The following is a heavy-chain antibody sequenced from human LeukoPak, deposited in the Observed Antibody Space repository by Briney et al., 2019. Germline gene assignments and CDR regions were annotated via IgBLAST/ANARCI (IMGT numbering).Heavy chain of an antibody. J-gene: IGHJ4*02. Sequence: GGCLRLSCAASGFTASSYCLHWVREVPGKGVVWVSRINNDGSTTSYADSVKGRFTISRDNAKNTLYLQMNTLRAEDTAVYYCARSLRSEYYFDSWGQGTLVTVSS. CDR3: ARSLRSEYYFDS. D-gene: IGHD3-16*01. V-gene: IGHV3-74*01. CDR2: INNDGSTT. CDR1: GFTASSYC.